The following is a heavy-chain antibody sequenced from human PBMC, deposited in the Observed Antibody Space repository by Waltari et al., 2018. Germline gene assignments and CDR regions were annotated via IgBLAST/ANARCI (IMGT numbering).Heavy chain of an antibody. J-gene: IGHJ3*02. CDR3: VRDQWFAFDI. V-gene: IGHV3-7*01. CDR1: GFTLSNYW. Sequence: EVQLVESGGGLVQPGGSLRLSCAASGFTLSNYWMSWVRQAPGKGVEWVANIMTDGREEYYVDSVSGRFTISRDNAKNSLYLQMNSLRPEDTAVYYCVRDQWFAFDIWGQGTMVTVSS. CDR2: IMTDGREE. D-gene: IGHD3-22*01.